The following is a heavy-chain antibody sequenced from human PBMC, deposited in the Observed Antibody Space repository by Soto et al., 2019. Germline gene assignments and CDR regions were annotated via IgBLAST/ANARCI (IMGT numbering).Heavy chain of an antibody. D-gene: IGHD1-26*01. CDR2: INPNSGGT. J-gene: IGHJ6*02. CDR3: ARAPGWDGPNYYYGMDV. Sequence: ASVKVSCKASGYTFTGYYMHWVRQAPGQGLEWMGWINPNSGGTNYAQKFQGRDTMTRDTSISTAYMELSRLRSDDTAVNYCARAPGWDGPNYYYGMDVWGQGTTVTVSS. CDR1: GYTFTGYY. V-gene: IGHV1-2*02.